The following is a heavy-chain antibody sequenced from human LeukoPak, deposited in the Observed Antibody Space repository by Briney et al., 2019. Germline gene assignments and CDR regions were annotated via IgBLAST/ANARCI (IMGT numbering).Heavy chain of an antibody. D-gene: IGHD6-13*01. Sequence: GGSLRLSCAASGFTFSTYAMGWVRQAPGKGLEWVSAISSSGGSAYYADSVRDQFTISRDNSKNTPYLQMNSLRAEDTAVYHCARRIASAGSFDNWGQGTLVSVSS. CDR1: GFTFSTYA. J-gene: IGHJ4*02. CDR2: ISSSGGSA. V-gene: IGHV3-23*01. CDR3: ARRIASAGSFDN.